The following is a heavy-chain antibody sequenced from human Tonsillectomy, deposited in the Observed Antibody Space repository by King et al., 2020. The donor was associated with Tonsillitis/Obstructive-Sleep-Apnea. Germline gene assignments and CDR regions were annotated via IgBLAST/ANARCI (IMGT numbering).Heavy chain of an antibody. J-gene: IGHJ6*03. V-gene: IGHV3-30*01. CDR3: ARNGGDYVWGSYRDMDV. D-gene: IGHD3-16*02. Sequence: VQLVEPGGGVVQPGRSLRLSCAASGFTFSSYAMHWVRQAPGKGLEWVAVISYDGSNKYYADSVKGRFTISRDNSKNTLYLQMNSLRAEDTAVYYCARNGGDYVWGSYRDMDVWGKGTTVTVSS. CDR1: GFTFSSYA. CDR2: ISYDGSNK.